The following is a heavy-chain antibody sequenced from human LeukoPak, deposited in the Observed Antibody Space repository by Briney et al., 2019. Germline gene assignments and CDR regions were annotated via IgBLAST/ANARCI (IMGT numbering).Heavy chain of an antibody. CDR3: TRGRDYGGNSKLFDY. CDR1: GYTFTCYY. CDR2: INPNSGAT. J-gene: IGHJ4*02. D-gene: IGHD4-23*01. Sequence: GASVKVSCKASGYTFTCYYMHWVRQAPGQGLEWMGWINPNSGATSHAQKFQGRVTMTRDTSISTAYMELSRLRSVDTAVYYCTRGRDYGGNSKLFDYWGQGTLVTVSS. V-gene: IGHV1-2*02.